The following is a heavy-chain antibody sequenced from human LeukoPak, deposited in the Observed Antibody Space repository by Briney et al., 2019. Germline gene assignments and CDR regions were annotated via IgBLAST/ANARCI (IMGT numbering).Heavy chain of an antibody. V-gene: IGHV3-48*01. D-gene: IGHD5-24*01. CDR3: ARGGGKRWLQIDY. CDR2: ISSSSSHI. Sequence: PGGSLRLSCTASGFTFSSYSMNWVRQAPGKGLEWVSYISSSSSHIYYADSVKGQFTISRDNAKNSLYLQMNSLRAEDTAVYYCARGGGKRWLQIDYWGQGTLVTVSS. J-gene: IGHJ4*02. CDR1: GFTFSSYS.